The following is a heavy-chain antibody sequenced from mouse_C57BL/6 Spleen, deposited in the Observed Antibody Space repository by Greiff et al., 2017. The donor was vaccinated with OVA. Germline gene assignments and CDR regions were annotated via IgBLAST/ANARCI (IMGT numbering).Heavy chain of an antibody. Sequence: QVQLQQPGAELVKPGASVKLSCKASGYTFTSYWMHWVKQRPGQGLEWIGMIHPNSGSTNYNEKFKSKATLTVDKSSSTAYMQLSSLTSEDSAVYYCARDNATVVASDYWGQGTTLTVSS. CDR2: IHPNSGST. CDR3: ARDNATVVASDY. D-gene: IGHD1-1*01. J-gene: IGHJ2*01. CDR1: GYTFTSYW. V-gene: IGHV1-64*01.